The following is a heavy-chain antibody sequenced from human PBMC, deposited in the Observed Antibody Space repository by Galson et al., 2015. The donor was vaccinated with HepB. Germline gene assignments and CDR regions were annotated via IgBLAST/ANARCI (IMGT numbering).Heavy chain of an antibody. CDR3: ARGPQYMVDY. D-gene: IGHD6-6*01. V-gene: IGHV3-33*01. J-gene: IGHJ4*02. Sequence: SLRLSCAASGFTFSSYGMHWVRQASGKGLEWVAVIWYDGSNKYYGDSVKGRFTISRDNSKNTLYLQMNSLRAEDTAVYHCARGPQYMVDYWGQGTLVTVSS. CDR2: IWYDGSNK. CDR1: GFTFSSYG.